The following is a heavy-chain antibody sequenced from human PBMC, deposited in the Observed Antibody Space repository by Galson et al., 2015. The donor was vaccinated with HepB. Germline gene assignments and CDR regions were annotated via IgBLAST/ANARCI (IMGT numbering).Heavy chain of an antibody. D-gene: IGHD3-16*02. CDR3: ARATSVWGSYRVPAANY. CDR1: GFTFSSYW. J-gene: IGHJ3*01. CDR2: IKQDGSEK. Sequence: SLRLSCAASGFTFSSYWMSWVRQAPGKGLEWVANIKQDGSEKYYVDSVKGRFTISRDNAKNSLYLQMNSLRAEDTAVYYCARATSVWGSYRVPAANYWGQGTMVAVSS. V-gene: IGHV3-7*01.